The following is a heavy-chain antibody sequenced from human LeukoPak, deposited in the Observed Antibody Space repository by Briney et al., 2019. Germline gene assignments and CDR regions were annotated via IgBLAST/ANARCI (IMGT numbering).Heavy chain of an antibody. CDR3: AKEPQRVGVHHFDY. CDR1: GFTFSSYA. D-gene: IGHD1-26*01. J-gene: IGHJ4*02. CDR2: IAGISGST. Sequence: GGSLRLSCAASGFTFSSYAMSWVRQAPGKGLEWVSAIAGISGSTFYADSVKGRFTISRDDSKNTLYLQMSSLRAEDTAVYYCAKEPQRVGVHHFDYWGQGTLVTVSS. V-gene: IGHV3-23*01.